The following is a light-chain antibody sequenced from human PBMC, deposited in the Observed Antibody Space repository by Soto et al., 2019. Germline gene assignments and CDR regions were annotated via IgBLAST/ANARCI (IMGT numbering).Light chain of an antibody. CDR2: DAS. Sequence: EIVMTQSPATLSVSPGEGATLSCKASQNVYNNLAWYQQRPGQAPRLLIYDASTRDTGISARFSGSGSGTEFTLTISSLQSEDFAVYFCQQCRNWPLTFGGGTKVEIK. CDR3: QQCRNWPLT. CDR1: QNVYNN. J-gene: IGKJ4*01. V-gene: IGKV3-15*01.